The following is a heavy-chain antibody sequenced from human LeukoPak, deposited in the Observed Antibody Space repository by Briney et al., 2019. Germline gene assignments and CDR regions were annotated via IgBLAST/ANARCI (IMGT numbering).Heavy chain of an antibody. Sequence: SETLSLTCVVSGYSITSDYYWGWIRQPPGKGLEWIGSIYHSGSTYYKPSLKSRVTVSVDTSKNQFSLKLSSVTAADTAVYYCARVLTTVTRYNWFDPWGQGTLVTVSS. D-gene: IGHD4-17*01. J-gene: IGHJ5*02. CDR1: GYSITSDYY. CDR3: ARVLTTVTRYNWFDP. V-gene: IGHV4-38-2*01. CDR2: IYHSGST.